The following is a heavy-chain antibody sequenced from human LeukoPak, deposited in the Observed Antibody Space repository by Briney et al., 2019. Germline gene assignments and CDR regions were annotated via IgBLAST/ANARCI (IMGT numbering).Heavy chain of an antibody. CDR3: ARGGRSSSSWYVIY. J-gene: IGHJ4*02. Sequence: GGSLRLSCAASGFTVSSYAMRWVRQAPGKGLEYVSAISSNGGSTYYANSVKGRFTISRDNSKNTLYLQMGSLRAEDMAVYYCARGGRSSSSWYVIYWGQGTLVTVSS. CDR1: GFTVSSYA. D-gene: IGHD6-13*01. CDR2: ISSNGGST. V-gene: IGHV3-64*01.